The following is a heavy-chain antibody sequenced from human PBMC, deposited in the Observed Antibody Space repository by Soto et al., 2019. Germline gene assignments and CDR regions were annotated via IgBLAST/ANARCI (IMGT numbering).Heavy chain of an antibody. V-gene: IGHV3-9*01. CDR3: AKDNDDYGDHMQANFDY. CDR2: ISWNSGSI. Sequence: GGSLRLSCAASGFTFDDYAMHWVRQAPGKGLEWVSGISWNSGSIGYADSVKGRFTISRDNAKNSLYLQMNSLRAEDTALYYCAKDNDDYGDHMQANFDYWGQGTLVTVSS. D-gene: IGHD4-17*01. J-gene: IGHJ4*02. CDR1: GFTFDDYA.